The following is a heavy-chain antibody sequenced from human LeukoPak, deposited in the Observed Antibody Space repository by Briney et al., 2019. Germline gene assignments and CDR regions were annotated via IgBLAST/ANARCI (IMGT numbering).Heavy chain of an antibody. CDR2: ISWNSGSI. Sequence: GRSLRLSCAASGFTFDDYAMHWVRQAPGKGLEWVSGISWNSGSIGYADSVKGRFTISRDNAKNSLYLQMNSLRAEDTALYYCAKVAAAGTKPWYHFDYWGQGTLVTVSS. D-gene: IGHD6-13*01. CDR3: AKVAAAGTKPWYHFDY. CDR1: GFTFDDYA. V-gene: IGHV3-9*01. J-gene: IGHJ4*02.